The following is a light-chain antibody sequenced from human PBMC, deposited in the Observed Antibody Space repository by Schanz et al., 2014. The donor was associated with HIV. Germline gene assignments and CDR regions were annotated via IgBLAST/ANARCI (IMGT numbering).Light chain of an antibody. Sequence: EIVMTQSPATLSLSPGERATLSCRASQSVSISSLAWYQQKPGQAPRLLIYGASSRATGIPDRFSGSGSGTDFTLTISRLEPEDFAVYYCQQYGSSPFTFGPGTKVDIK. CDR2: GAS. J-gene: IGKJ3*01. CDR1: QSVSISS. V-gene: IGKV3-20*01. CDR3: QQYGSSPFT.